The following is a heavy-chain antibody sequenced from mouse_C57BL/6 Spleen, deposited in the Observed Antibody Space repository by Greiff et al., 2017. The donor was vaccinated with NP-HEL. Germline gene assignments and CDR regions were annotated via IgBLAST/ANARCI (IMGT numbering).Heavy chain of an antibody. D-gene: IGHD1-1*01. CDR3: ARSSFTTVVDYYYAMDY. V-gene: IGHV1-72*01. J-gene: IGHJ4*01. Sequence: VQLQESGAELVKPGASVKLSCKASGYTFTSYWMHWVKQRPGRGLEWIGRIDPNSGGTKYNEKFKSKATLTVDKPSSTAYMQLSSLTSEDSAVYYCARSSFTTVVDYYYAMDYWGQGTSVTVSS. CDR2: IDPNSGGT. CDR1: GYTFTSYW.